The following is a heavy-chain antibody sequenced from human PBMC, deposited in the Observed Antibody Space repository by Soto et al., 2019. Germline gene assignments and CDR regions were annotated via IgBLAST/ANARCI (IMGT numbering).Heavy chain of an antibody. V-gene: IGHV4-30-2*01. J-gene: IGHJ5*02. CDR3: ARDGGNWFDP. D-gene: IGHD3-16*01. CDR1: GGSISSGGYS. Sequence: SETLSLTCAVSGGSISSGGYSSSWIQQPPGKGLEWIGYIYHRGSTYYNPSLKSRVTISVDRSKNQFSLKLSSVTAADTAVYYCARDGGNWFDPWGQGTLVTVSS. CDR2: IYHRGST.